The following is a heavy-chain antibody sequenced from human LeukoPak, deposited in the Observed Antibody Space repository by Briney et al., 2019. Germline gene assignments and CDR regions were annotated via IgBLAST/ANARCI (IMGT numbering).Heavy chain of an antibody. J-gene: IGHJ4*02. CDR3: ARGIDEWLYLNY. V-gene: IGHV3-7*04. CDR1: GFPFAPFW. Sequence: GGSLRLSCAASGFPFAPFWMTWVRQAPGKGPEFVATMNRDGSEVAYGNSVRGRFTISRDNAKNSLYLQMYSLRAEDTAWYYCARGIDEWLYLNYWGQGALVTVSS. D-gene: IGHD3-3*01. CDR2: MNRDGSEV.